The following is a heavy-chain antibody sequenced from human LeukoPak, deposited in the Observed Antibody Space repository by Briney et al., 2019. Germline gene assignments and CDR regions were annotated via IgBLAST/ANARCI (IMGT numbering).Heavy chain of an antibody. Sequence: GGSLTLSCAASGFTFRSYGMHWVRQAPCKGLEWVAYTRDDGSKNWYGDSVKGRFTISRDNPKNTLYLQMRSLRGEDTAVYYCTNGDCRGGRCSSGAYWGQGTLVTVSS. D-gene: IGHD2-15*01. CDR1: GFTFRSYG. J-gene: IGHJ4*02. CDR2: TRDDGSKN. CDR3: TNGDCRGGRCSSGAY. V-gene: IGHV3-30*02.